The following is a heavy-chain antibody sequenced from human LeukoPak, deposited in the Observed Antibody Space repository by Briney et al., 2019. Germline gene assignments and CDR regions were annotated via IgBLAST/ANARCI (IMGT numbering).Heavy chain of an antibody. CDR1: GYSFTDYY. CDR3: ARADFIDAGPYLIGP. Sequence: ASVRVSCKTSGYSFTDYYIHWVRQAPGQWLEWMGWINTKSGRTSSARKFQGRVTMTRDPSITTVYMDMAWLTSDDTAIYFCARADFIDAGPYLIGPWGQGTLVTVSS. V-gene: IGHV1-2*02. J-gene: IGHJ5*02. D-gene: IGHD3-3*01. CDR2: INTKSGRT.